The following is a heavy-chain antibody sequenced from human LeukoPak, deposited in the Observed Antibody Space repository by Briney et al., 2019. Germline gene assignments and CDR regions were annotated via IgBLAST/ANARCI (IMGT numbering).Heavy chain of an antibody. CDR1: GGSFSGYY. CDR3: ARDIAAVFDP. J-gene: IGHJ5*02. V-gene: IGHV4-34*01. CDR2: IYHSGST. D-gene: IGHD6-6*01. Sequence: PSETLSLTCAVYGGSFSGYYWSWIRQPPGKGLEWIGYIYHSGSTYYNPSLKSRVTISVDRSKNQFSLKLSSVTAADTAVYYCARDIAAVFDPWGQGTLVTVSS.